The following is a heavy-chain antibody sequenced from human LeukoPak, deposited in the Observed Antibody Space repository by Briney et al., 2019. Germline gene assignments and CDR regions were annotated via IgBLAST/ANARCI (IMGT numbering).Heavy chain of an antibody. CDR2: ISGSGGST. V-gene: IGHV3-23*01. CDR3: AKLPLPYYDSSGYEGTNWSDP. D-gene: IGHD3-22*01. CDR1: AFTFSSYA. Sequence: PGGSLRLSCAASAFTFSSYAMSWVRQAPGKGLEWVSAISGSGGSTYYADSVKGRFTISRDNSKNTLYLQMNSLRAEDTAVYYCAKLPLPYYDSSGYEGTNWSDPWGQGTLVTVSS. J-gene: IGHJ5*02.